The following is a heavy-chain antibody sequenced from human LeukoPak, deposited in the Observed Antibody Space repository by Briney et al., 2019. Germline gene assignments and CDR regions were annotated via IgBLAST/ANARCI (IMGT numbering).Heavy chain of an antibody. Sequence: GGSLRLSCAASGFTFSSYSMNWVRQAPGKGLEWVSSISSSSSYIYYADSVKGRFTISRDNAKNSLYLQTNSLRAEDTAVYYCAGVGGLVINYWGQGTLVTVSS. V-gene: IGHV3-21*01. CDR3: AGVGGLVINY. J-gene: IGHJ4*02. D-gene: IGHD3/OR15-3a*01. CDR2: ISSSSSYI. CDR1: GFTFSSYS.